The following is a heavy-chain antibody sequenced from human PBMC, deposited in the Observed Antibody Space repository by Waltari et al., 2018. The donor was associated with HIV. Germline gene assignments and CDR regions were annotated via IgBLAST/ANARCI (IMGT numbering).Heavy chain of an antibody. J-gene: IGHJ4*02. CDR3: ATQRDSGSYYLDH. V-gene: IGHV1-8*01. CDR1: GYTFTKYD. CDR2: TNPNRCNT. Sequence: QVQVVQSGAEVKKPGASVKVSCKTSGYTFTKYDINWVRQATGQGLEWLGWTNPNRCNTGYAQNVQGRITRTRKTSIDTAYMELRGLTSDDTAVYYCATQRDSGSYYLDHWGQGTLVTVSP. D-gene: IGHD3-10*01.